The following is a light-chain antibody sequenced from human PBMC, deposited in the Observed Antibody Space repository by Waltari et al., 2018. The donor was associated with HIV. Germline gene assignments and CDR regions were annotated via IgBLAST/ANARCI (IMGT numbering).Light chain of an antibody. CDR3: QQYNNWPLT. Sequence: EIVMTQSPATLSVYPGERATLSSGASQSVSRKLAWDQQKPGQAPRLLSYGASTRATGSPARFSGSGSGTEFTLTISSLQSEDFAVYYCQQYNNWPLTFGGGTKVEIK. J-gene: IGKJ4*01. CDR1: QSVSRK. V-gene: IGKV3-15*01. CDR2: GAS.